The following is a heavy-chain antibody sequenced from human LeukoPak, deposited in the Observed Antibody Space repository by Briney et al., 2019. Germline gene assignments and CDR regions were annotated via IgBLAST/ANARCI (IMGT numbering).Heavy chain of an antibody. D-gene: IGHD4-11*01. J-gene: IGHJ4*02. Sequence: GGSLRLPCAASGFTFSKHWMTWVRLAPGKGLEWVAHLKQDGSEKDYVDSVMGRSTNTTENAKNPLIHQMNSQRTDDNAVDYCARDRYSNSYWGQGTLVTVSS. CDR2: LKQDGSEK. CDR1: GFTFSKHW. V-gene: IGHV3-7*03. CDR3: ARDRYSNSY.